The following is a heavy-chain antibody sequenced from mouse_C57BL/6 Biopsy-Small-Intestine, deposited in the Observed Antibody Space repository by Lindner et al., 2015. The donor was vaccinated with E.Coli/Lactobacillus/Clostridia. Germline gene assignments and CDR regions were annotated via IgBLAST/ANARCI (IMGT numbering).Heavy chain of an antibody. Sequence: VQLQESGAELVKPGASVKISCKTSGYTFSTYWMNWVKQRPGKGLEWIGQIYPGDDDTDYNGKFRDKATLTADRSSSTAYMHLTSLTSEDSAVYFCARGGVSVDYWGQGTSVTVSS. CDR3: ARGGVSVDY. J-gene: IGHJ4*01. D-gene: IGHD6-2*01. V-gene: IGHV1-80*01. CDR1: GYTFSTYW. CDR2: IYPGDDDT.